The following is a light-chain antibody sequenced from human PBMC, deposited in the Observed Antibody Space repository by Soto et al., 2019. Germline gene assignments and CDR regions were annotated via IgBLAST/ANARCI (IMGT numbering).Light chain of an antibody. CDR2: GAS. CDR3: QQYGNSPWT. CDR1: QSISNSD. Sequence: EIVLTQSPGTLSLSPGERATLSCRASQSISNSDLAWYQQKLGQTPRLLIYGASNRAPGIPDRFSGSESGTGFTLTISRLEPEDFAVYSCQQYGNSPWTFGQGTKVEIK. V-gene: IGKV3-20*01. J-gene: IGKJ1*01.